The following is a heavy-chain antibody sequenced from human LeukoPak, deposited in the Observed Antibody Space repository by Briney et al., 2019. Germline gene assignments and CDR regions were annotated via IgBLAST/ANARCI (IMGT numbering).Heavy chain of an antibody. CDR2: FDPEDGER. V-gene: IGHV1-24*01. Sequence: GASVKVSCKASGHTLTELSIHWVRQAPGEGLEWMGGFDPEDGERIYAQKFQGRVTMTEDTSTDTAYMELRSLISDDMALYYCAARQSTTGFDLWGQGTLVTVSS. D-gene: IGHD1-1*01. CDR3: AARQSTTGFDL. CDR1: GHTLTELS. J-gene: IGHJ4*02.